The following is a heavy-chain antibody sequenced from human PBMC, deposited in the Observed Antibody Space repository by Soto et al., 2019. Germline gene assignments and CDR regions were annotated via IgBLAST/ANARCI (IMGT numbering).Heavy chain of an antibody. CDR2: LYNTGST. V-gene: IGHV4-59*03. CDR3: AGLSFTVFGEVIDNFYFYGMDV. Sequence: QVQLQESGPGLVKPSETLSLTCNVSGGSISSYYWTWIRQPPGKGLEWIGYLYNTGSTNYNPSLKSRVTITRETSKNQVFLNLSSVTAADTAVYYCAGLSFTVFGEVIDNFYFYGMDVWGQGTTVTVSS. CDR1: GGSISSYY. D-gene: IGHD3-3*01. J-gene: IGHJ6*02.